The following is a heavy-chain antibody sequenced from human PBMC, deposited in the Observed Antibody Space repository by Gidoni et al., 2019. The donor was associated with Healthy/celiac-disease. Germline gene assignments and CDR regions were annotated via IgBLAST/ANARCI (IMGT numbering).Heavy chain of an antibody. D-gene: IGHD4-17*01. CDR1: GGSCSGYY. CDR2: INHSGST. CDR3: ARGLDYGDYGVFDY. V-gene: IGHV4-34*01. Sequence: QVQLQQWGAGLWTPSEPLSLACAVYGGSCSGYYWSWTRQPPGKGLEWIGEINHSGSTNYNPSLKSRVIISINTSKNQFSLKLSSVTAADTAVYYCARGLDYGDYGVFDYWGQGTLVTVSS. J-gene: IGHJ4*02.